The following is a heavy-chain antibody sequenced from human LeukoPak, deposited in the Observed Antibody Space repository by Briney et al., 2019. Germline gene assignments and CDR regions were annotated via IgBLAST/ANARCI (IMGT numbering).Heavy chain of an antibody. V-gene: IGHV3-30*02. CDR2: IWYDGNKK. CDR1: GFTFSSYG. CDR3: AKDLGYGYYFDY. J-gene: IGHJ4*02. D-gene: IGHD5-18*01. Sequence: PGGSLGLSCAASGFTFSSYGMHWVRQAPGKGLEWAAFIWYDGNKKYYADSVKGRFTISRDNPKNTLYLQMNSLRAEDTAVYYCAKDLGYGYYFDYWGQGTLVTVSS.